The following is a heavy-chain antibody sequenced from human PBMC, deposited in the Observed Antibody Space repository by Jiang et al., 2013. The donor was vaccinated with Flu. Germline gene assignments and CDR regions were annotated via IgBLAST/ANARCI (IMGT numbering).Heavy chain of an antibody. V-gene: IGHV1-69*01. CDR1: GGTFSSYA. CDR3: ARGPDYYDSSGYYYVYFDY. Sequence: EVKKPGSSVKVSCKASGGTFSSYAISWVRQAPGQGLEWMGGIIPIFGTANYAQKFQGRVTITADESTSTADMELSSLRSEDTAVYYCARGPDYYDSSGYYYVYFDYWGQGTLVTVSS. CDR2: IIPIFGTA. J-gene: IGHJ4*02. D-gene: IGHD3-22*01.